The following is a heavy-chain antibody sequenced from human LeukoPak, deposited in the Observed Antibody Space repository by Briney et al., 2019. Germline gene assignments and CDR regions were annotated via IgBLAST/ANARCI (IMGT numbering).Heavy chain of an antibody. J-gene: IGHJ3*02. V-gene: IGHV4-59*01. CDR1: GGPIITYY. Sequence: PSDTLSLTCSLSGGPIITYYWSWIRQSPGKGLEWIGHIYDSVITSYNPTLKSRVTIAMDTSKIQISLSLRYVTAADTAVCYCARELTGTTPLAFDIWGQGSLVSVSS. CDR3: ARELTGTTPLAFDI. D-gene: IGHD1-20*01. CDR2: IYDSVIT.